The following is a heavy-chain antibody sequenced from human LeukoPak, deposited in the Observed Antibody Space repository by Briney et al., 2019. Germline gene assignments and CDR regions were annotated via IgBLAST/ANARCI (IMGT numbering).Heavy chain of an antibody. D-gene: IGHD1-1*01. CDR2: IYHSGST. CDR3: ARGGGWGNWNDAVDY. J-gene: IGHJ4*02. V-gene: IGHV4-4*03. Sequence: PPGTLSLTCAVSGGSISSNHWWSWVRQTPGKGLEWIGEIYHSGSTNYNPSLKSRVTILVDTSKNQFSLKVNSVTAADTAVYYCARGGGWGNWNDAVDYWGQGTLVTVSS. CDR1: GGSISSNHW.